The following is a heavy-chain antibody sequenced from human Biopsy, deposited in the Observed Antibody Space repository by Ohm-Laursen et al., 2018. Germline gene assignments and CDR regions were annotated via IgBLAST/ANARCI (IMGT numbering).Heavy chain of an antibody. Sequence: ASVKVSCKASGFSFTGYYIHWVRQAPGQGLEWMGWISPKSGGTNYAQKFQGNITMTKNTSTSTAYMELNSLRSEDTAVYYCASRPNCGGDCSSGFDYWGQGTLVTVSS. D-gene: IGHD2-21*02. J-gene: IGHJ4*02. CDR1: GFSFTGYY. V-gene: IGHV1-2*02. CDR3: ASRPNCGGDCSSGFDY. CDR2: ISPKSGGT.